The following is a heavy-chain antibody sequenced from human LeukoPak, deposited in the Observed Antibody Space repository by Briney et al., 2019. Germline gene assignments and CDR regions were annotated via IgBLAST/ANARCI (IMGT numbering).Heavy chain of an antibody. CDR2: IYHSGST. V-gene: IGHV4-4*02. D-gene: IGHD1-26*01. CDR1: GGSISSSNW. Sequence: SETLFLTCAVSGGSISSSNWWSWVRQPPGKGLEWIGEIYHSGSTNYNPSLKSRVTISVDKSKNQFSLKLSSVTAADTAVYYCASHSGSYYYGYWGQGTLVTVSS. J-gene: IGHJ4*02. CDR3: ASHSGSYYYGY.